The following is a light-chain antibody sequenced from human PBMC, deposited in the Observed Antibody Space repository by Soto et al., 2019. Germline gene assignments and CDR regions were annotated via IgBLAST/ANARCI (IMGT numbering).Light chain of an antibody. J-gene: IGLJ1*01. CDR1: SSEVGAYNY. V-gene: IGLV2-14*01. CDR3: HSYTSSTTYV. Sequence: QSVLTQPASVSGSPGQSITISCSGTSSEVGAYNYVSWYQQHPAKAPKLIVYDVSNRPSGVSNRFSGSKSGNTASLTISGLQAEDEADYYCHSYTSSTTYVFGTGTKVTVL. CDR2: DVS.